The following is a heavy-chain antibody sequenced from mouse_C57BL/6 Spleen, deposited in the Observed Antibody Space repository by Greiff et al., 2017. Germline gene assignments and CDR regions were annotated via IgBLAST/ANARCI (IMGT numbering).Heavy chain of an antibody. V-gene: IGHV1-64*01. J-gene: IGHJ1*03. Sequence: QVQLQQPGAELVKPGASVKLSCKASGYTFTSYWMHWVKQRPGQGLEWIGMIHPNSGSTNYNEKFKSKATLTVDKSSSTAYMQLSSLTCEDSAVYFCARWVYSYDPQWYFDVWGKGTTVTVSS. CDR1: GYTFTSYW. D-gene: IGHD2-12*01. CDR3: ARWVYSYDPQWYFDV. CDR2: IHPNSGST.